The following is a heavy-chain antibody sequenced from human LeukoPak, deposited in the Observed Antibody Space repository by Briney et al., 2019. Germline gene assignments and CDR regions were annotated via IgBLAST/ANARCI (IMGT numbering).Heavy chain of an antibody. V-gene: IGHV1-2*02. CDR3: ARAYSSGWWFSQSAWSLYYYGMDV. J-gene: IGHJ6*02. Sequence: ASVKVSCKASGYTFTGYYMHWVRQAPGQGVEWMGWINPNSGGTNYAQKFQGRVTMTRDTSISTAYMELSGLRSDDTAVYYCARAYSSGWWFSQSAWSLYYYGMDVWGQGTTVTVSS. D-gene: IGHD6-19*01. CDR1: GYTFTGYY. CDR2: INPNSGGT.